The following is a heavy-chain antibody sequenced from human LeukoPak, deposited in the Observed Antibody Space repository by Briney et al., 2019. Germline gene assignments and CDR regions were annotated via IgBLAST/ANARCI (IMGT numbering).Heavy chain of an antibody. V-gene: IGHV3-48*04. CDR3: ARDPRDYYYGMDV. CDR1: GFTLSSHS. J-gene: IGHJ6*02. Sequence: GGSLRPSCAAYGFTLSSHSMNWARQAPGKGLEWVSYISGSGYTIYYADSVKGRFTMSRDNVKNSLYLEMNSLRAEDTAVYYCARDPRDYYYGMDVWGQGTTVTVSS. CDR2: ISGSGYTI.